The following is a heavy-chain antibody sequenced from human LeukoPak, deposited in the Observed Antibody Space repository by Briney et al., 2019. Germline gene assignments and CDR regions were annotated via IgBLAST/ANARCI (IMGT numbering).Heavy chain of an antibody. V-gene: IGHV4-30-2*01. CDR3: VRGGGLPNCGGYCPPDT. CDR2: FHHTVGI. CDR1: GGSISHVAYS. D-gene: IGHD2-21*02. Sequence: SETLSLTCTVSGGSISHVAYSWSWIRQPPGEGLEGIGLFHHTVGIDYKPSLKSRVTISGDRTKNQLSLTLTSVTAADTAVYYCVRGGGLPNCGGYCPPDTWGQGKMVIVSS. J-gene: IGHJ3*02.